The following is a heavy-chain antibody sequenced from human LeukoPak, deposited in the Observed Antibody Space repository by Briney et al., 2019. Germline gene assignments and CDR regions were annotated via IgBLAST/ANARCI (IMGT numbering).Heavy chain of an antibody. J-gene: IGHJ4*02. V-gene: IGHV4-34*01. CDR3: ARGPRYSSSCDFDY. CDR2: IDHSGNT. Sequence: SETLSLTCAVYGGSFSGYQWSWIRQPPGQGLEWIGEIDHSGNTNYDPSLKSRVTMSIDTSKNQFSLKLSSVTAADTAVYYCARGPRYSSSCDFDYWGQGTLVTVSS. CDR1: GGSFSGYQ. D-gene: IGHD6-13*01.